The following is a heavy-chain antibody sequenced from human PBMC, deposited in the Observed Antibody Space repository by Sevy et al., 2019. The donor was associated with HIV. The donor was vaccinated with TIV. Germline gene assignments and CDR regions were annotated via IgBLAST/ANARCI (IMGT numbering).Heavy chain of an antibody. CDR2: ISSGSSYI. V-gene: IGHV3-21*03. D-gene: IGHD3-22*01. Sequence: GGSLRLSCAASGFTFSYYTMNWVRQAPGKGLEWVSSISSGSSYIFYADSMKGRFTVSRDNAKNSLFLQMNSLRDEDRALYYCARSTDYYDNSGYDSWGRGILVTVSS. CDR1: GFTFSYYT. CDR3: ARSTDYYDNSGYDS. J-gene: IGHJ4*02.